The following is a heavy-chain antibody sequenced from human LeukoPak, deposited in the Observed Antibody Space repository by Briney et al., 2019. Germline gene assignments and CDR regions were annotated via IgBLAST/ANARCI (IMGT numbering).Heavy chain of an antibody. CDR3: ARDHCSSTSCYIDY. J-gene: IGHJ4*02. CDR1: GGSISSSSYY. CDR2: IYYSGST. D-gene: IGHD2-2*02. V-gene: IGHV4-39*07. Sequence: SETLSLTCTVSGGSISSSSYYWGWIRKPPGKGLEWIGSIYYSGSTYYHPSLKSRVTISVATSKNQFSLKLSSVTAADTAVYYCARDHCSSTSCYIDYWGQGTLVTVSS.